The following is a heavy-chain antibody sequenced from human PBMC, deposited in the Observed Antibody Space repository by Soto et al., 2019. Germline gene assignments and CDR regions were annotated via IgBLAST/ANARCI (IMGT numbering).Heavy chain of an antibody. Sequence: GESLKISCKGSGYSFTSYWISWVRQMPGKGLEWMGRIDPSDSYTNYSPSFQGHVTISADKSISTAYLQWSSLKASDTAMYYCATRRGASYYYGMDVWGQGTTVTVSS. CDR2: IDPSDSYT. CDR3: ATRRGASYYYGMDV. V-gene: IGHV5-10-1*01. J-gene: IGHJ6*02. CDR1: GYSFTSYW. D-gene: IGHD3-10*01.